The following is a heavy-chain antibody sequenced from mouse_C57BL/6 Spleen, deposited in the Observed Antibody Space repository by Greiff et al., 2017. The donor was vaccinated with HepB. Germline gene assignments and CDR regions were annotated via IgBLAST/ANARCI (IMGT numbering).Heavy chain of an antibody. V-gene: IGHV1-59*01. D-gene: IGHD1-1*01. CDR1: GYTFTSYW. CDR3: AREGDYYGSSYDV. CDR2: IDPSDSYT. Sequence: VQLQQPGAELVRPGTSVKLSCKASGYTFTSYWMHWVKQRPGQGLEWIGVIDPSDSYTNYNQKFKGKATLTVDTSSSTAYMQLSSLTSGDSAVYYCAREGDYYGSSYDVWGTGTTVTVSS. J-gene: IGHJ1*03.